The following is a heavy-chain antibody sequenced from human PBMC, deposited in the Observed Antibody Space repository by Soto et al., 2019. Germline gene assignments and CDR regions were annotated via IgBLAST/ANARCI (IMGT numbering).Heavy chain of an antibody. CDR1: GFTFSSYA. V-gene: IGHV3-23*01. D-gene: IGHD3-3*01. Sequence: GGSLRLSCAASGFTFSSYAMSWVRQAPGKGLEWVSAISGSGGSTYYADSVKGRFTISRDNSKNTLYLQMNSLRAEDTAVYYCAKGEYYDFWSGQNQYYYMDVWGKGTTVTVSS. CDR3: AKGEYYDFWSGQNQYYYMDV. CDR2: ISGSGGST. J-gene: IGHJ6*03.